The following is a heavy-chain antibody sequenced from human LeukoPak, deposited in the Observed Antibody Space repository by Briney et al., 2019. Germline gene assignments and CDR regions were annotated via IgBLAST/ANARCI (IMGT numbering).Heavy chain of an antibody. Sequence: ASVKVSCKASGYTFTSYAMHWVRQAPGQSLEWMGWINAGNGNTKYSQKFQGRVTITRDTSASTAYMELSSLRSEDTAVYYCARSGRLPQNEFDYWGQGTLVTVSS. CDR3: ARSGRLPQNEFDY. J-gene: IGHJ4*02. D-gene: IGHD5-12*01. V-gene: IGHV1-3*01. CDR1: GYTFTSYA. CDR2: INAGNGNT.